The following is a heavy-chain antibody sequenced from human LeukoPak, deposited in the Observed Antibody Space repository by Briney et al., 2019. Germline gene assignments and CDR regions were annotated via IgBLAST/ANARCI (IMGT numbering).Heavy chain of an antibody. V-gene: IGHV1-2*06. D-gene: IGHD2-21*01. CDR3: ARGVAMWSWNY. Sequence: ASLKVSCKASEYTFTDYYIHWVRQAPGQGLEWMGRINPNSGDTNYAQKFQGRVTMTRDTSISTAYLELSRLRSDDTAVYYCARGVAMWSWNYWGRGTLVTVS. J-gene: IGHJ4*02. CDR2: INPNSGDT. CDR1: EYTFTDYY.